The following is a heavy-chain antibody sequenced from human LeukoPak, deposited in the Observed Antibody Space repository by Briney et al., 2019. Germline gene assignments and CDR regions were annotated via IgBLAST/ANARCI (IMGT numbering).Heavy chain of an antibody. D-gene: IGHD6-19*01. CDR3: AKVSGYSSGWYEAPYGMDV. CDR2: ISGSGGST. V-gene: IGHV3-23*01. J-gene: IGHJ6*02. CDR1: GFTFSSYA. Sequence: GGSLRLSCAASGFTFSSYAMSWVRQAPGKGLEWVSAISGSGGSTYHADSVKGRFTISRDNSKNTLYLQMNSLRAEDTAVYYCAKVSGYSSGWYEAPYGMDVWGQGTTVTVSS.